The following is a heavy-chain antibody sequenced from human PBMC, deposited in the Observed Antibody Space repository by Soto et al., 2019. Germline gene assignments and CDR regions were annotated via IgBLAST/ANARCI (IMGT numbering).Heavy chain of an antibody. Sequence: PSETLSLTCTVSGGSISSYYWSWIRQPPGKGLEWIGYIYYSGSTNYNPSLKSRVTISVDTSKNQFSLKLSSVTAADTAVYYCARDLHCSGGSCYSYWGQGTLVTVSS. CDR3: ARDLHCSGGSCYSY. D-gene: IGHD2-15*01. V-gene: IGHV4-59*01. CDR2: IYYSGST. CDR1: GGSISSYY. J-gene: IGHJ4*02.